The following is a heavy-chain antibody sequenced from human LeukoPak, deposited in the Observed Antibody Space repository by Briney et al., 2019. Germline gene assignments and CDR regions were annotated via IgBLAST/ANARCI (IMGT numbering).Heavy chain of an antibody. J-gene: IGHJ6*02. CDR3: ARGGGLDV. V-gene: IGHV3-7*03. CDR2: INHNGNVN. Sequence: GGSLRLSCAASGFTVSSNYMSWARQAPGKGLEWVASINHNGNVNYYVDSVKGRFTISRDNAKNSLYLQMSNLRAEDTAVYFCARGGGLDVWGQGATVTVSS. D-gene: IGHD3-16*01. CDR1: GFTVSSNY.